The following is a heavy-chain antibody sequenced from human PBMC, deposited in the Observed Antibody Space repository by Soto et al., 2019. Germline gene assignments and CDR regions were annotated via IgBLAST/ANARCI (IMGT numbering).Heavy chain of an antibody. CDR2: INAYNGNT. CDR3: ARDAAAGLNDC. D-gene: IGHD6-13*01. CDR1: GYTFTNYG. Sequence: QVQLVQSGAEVKKPGASVKVSCKASGYTFTNYGISWVRQAPGQGLEWMGWINAYNGNTKSAQKLQGRVTLTTDTSTSTAYRELRSLRSDDTAVYYCARDAAAGLNDCWGQGTLVTVSS. V-gene: IGHV1-18*01. J-gene: IGHJ4*02.